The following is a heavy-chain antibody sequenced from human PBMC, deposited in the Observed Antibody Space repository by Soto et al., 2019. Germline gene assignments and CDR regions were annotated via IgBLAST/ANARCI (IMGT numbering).Heavy chain of an antibody. V-gene: IGHV1-69*19. J-gene: IGHJ4*02. Sequence: QVQLVQSGAEMKKPESSVKVSCQSSGGPFNTYAMNWVRQAPGQGPEWMGDISPMFGAANYAPKFQGRVTITADESTGTSYMQLSSLTSEDTALYFCAREVQVHTPAFVYWGQGTLVTVSS. CDR1: GGPFNTYA. CDR3: AREVQVHTPAFVY. D-gene: IGHD3-10*01. CDR2: ISPMFGAA.